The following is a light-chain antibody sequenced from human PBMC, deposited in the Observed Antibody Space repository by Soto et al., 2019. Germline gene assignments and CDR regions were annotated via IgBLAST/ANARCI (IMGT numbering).Light chain of an antibody. J-gene: IGKJ4*01. V-gene: IGKV1-5*01. CDR2: DAS. CDR1: QSISSW. CDR3: QQANSFPLT. Sequence: DIQMPQSPSTLPASVGDRVTITCRASQSISSWLAWYQQKPGKAPKLLIYDASSLESGVPARFSGSGAGTDFTLTISSLQPEEFATYDCQQANSFPLTFGGGTKVDIK.